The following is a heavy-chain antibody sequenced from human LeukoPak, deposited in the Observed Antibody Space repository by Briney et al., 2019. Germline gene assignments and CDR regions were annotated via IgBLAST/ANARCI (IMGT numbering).Heavy chain of an antibody. CDR2: VYYSGGT. Sequence: SETLSLTCAVSGASISSSIHYWGWVRQPPGKGLVWIGSVYYSGGTYYNSSLESRLTISVDTSNNRFSLKLKSVTAADTAVFYCARVTTGSTILDSWGQGILATVSS. V-gene: IGHV4-39*02. CDR1: GASISSSIHY. D-gene: IGHD1-1*01. CDR3: ARVTTGSTILDS. J-gene: IGHJ5*01.